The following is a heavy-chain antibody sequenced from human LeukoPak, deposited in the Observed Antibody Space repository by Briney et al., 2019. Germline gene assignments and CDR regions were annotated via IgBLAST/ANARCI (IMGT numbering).Heavy chain of an antibody. J-gene: IGHJ4*02. Sequence: SQTLSLTCAVSGGSISSGGYSWSWIRQPPGKGLEWIGYIYHSGSTYYNPSLKSRVTISVDRSKNQLSLKLSSVTAADTAVYYCARFLGYCSSTSCYGYFDYWGQGTLVTVSS. V-gene: IGHV4-30-2*01. CDR3: ARFLGYCSSTSCYGYFDY. CDR2: IYHSGST. D-gene: IGHD2-2*01. CDR1: GGSISSGGYS.